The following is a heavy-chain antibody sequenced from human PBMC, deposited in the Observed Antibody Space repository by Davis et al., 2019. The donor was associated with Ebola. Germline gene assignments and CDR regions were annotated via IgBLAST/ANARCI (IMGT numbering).Heavy chain of an antibody. D-gene: IGHD1-1*01. CDR2: IKQDGSET. Sequence: GSLKISCATSGFTFSSYWMTWVRQAPGRGLEWVANIKQDGSETYYGDSVKGRFTISRDNAKNSLYLQMNSLRVEDTAVYYCARAGATYWKDWGQGTLVTVSS. CDR3: ARAGATYWKD. V-gene: IGHV3-7*01. J-gene: IGHJ4*02. CDR1: GFTFSSYW.